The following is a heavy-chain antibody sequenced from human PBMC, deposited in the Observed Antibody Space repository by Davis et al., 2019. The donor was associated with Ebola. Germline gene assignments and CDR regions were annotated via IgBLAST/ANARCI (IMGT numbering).Heavy chain of an antibody. CDR1: GFSISSHS. J-gene: IGHJ4*02. CDR2: IGSTTNFI. Sequence: GESLKISCAASGFSISSHSMNWVRQAPGKGLECVSSIGSTTNFIYYADSVKGRFTISRDNAKNSLYLQMNSPRAEDTAVYSYYFDYWGQGTLVTVSS. CDR3: YFDY. V-gene: IGHV3-21*01.